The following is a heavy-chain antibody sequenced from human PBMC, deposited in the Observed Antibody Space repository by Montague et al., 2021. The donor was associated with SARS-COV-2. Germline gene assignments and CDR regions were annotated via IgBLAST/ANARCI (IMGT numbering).Heavy chain of an antibody. CDR2: TYYRSMWKS. V-gene: IGHV6-1*01. Sequence: CAISGDSVSSNSATWNWIRQSPSRGLEWLGRTYYRSMWKSDYARSVKSRIAINPDTSKNQFSLQLSSVTPEDTALYYRVGGIEAAGSYDYWGQGTLVTVSS. CDR3: VGGIEAAGSYDY. CDR1: GDSVSSNSAT. J-gene: IGHJ4*02. D-gene: IGHD6-13*01.